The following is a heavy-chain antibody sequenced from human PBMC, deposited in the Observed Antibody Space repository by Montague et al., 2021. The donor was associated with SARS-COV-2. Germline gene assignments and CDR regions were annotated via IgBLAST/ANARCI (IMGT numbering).Heavy chain of an antibody. CDR2: ISNDGTNQ. J-gene: IGHJ4*02. CDR1: DFSFTSDS. Sequence: SLRLSCAASDFSFTSDSMHWVRQAPDRGLEWVAAISNDGTNQYYVDSVEGRFSVSRDISKNTVFLQMDSLRPDDSAVYYCVRGGQQPLWGQGTLVTVSP. V-gene: IGHV3-30*04. D-gene: IGHD6-13*01. CDR3: VRGGQQPL.